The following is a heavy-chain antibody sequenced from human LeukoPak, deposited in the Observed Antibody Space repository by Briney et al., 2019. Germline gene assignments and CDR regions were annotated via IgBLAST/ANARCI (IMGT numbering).Heavy chain of an antibody. J-gene: IGHJ5*02. CDR2: IYYSGST. D-gene: IGHD6-13*01. Sequence: SETLSLTCTVSGGSISSSSYYWGWIRQPPGKGLGWIGSIYYSGSTYYNPSLKSRVTISVDTSKNQFSLKLSSVTAADTAVYYCARDEQLAYIPTQRGYSWFDPWGQGTLVTVSS. CDR3: ARDEQLAYIPTQRGYSWFDP. V-gene: IGHV4-39*07. CDR1: GGSISSSSYY.